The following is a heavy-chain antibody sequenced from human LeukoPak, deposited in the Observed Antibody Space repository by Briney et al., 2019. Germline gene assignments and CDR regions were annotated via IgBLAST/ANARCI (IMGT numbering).Heavy chain of an antibody. CDR2: INPNSGGT. CDR3: ARSGEEWELLLYFDY. CDR1: GYTFTGYY. Sequence: ASVKVSCKASGYTFTGYYMHWVRQAPGQGLGCMGWINPNSGGTNYAKKFQGRVTMTRDTSISTAYMELSRLRSDDTAVYYCARSGEEWELLLYFDYWGQGTLVTVSS. D-gene: IGHD1-26*01. V-gene: IGHV1-2*02. J-gene: IGHJ4*02.